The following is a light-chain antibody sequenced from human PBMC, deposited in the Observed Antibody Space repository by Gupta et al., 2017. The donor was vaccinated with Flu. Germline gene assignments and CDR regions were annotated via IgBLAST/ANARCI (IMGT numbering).Light chain of an antibody. CDR1: QSISSW. CDR2: KAS. V-gene: IGKV1-5*03. J-gene: IGKJ1*01. Sequence: IPWTHSPSTLSASVGDRVTITCRASQSISSWLAWYQQKPGKAPNLLIYKASSLESGVPSRFSDNGSGTEFTLTISSRHPDDFATYYCQHGKSELGWTCGQGTKVEIK. CDR3: QHGKSELGWT.